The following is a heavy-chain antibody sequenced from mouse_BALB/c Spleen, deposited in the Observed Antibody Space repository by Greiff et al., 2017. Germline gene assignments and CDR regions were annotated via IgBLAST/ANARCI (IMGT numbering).Heavy chain of an antibody. CDR1: GYAFSSYW. D-gene: IGHD2-3*01. V-gene: IGHV1-80*01. CDR3: ARRDGSTYAMDY. CDR2: IYPGDGDT. Sequence: VQLQQSGAGLVRPGSSVKISCKASGYAFSSYWMNWVKQRPGQGLEWIGQIYPGDGDTNYNGKFKGKATLTADKSSSTAYMQLSSLTSEDSAVYFCARRDGSTYAMDYWGQGTSVTVSS. J-gene: IGHJ4*01.